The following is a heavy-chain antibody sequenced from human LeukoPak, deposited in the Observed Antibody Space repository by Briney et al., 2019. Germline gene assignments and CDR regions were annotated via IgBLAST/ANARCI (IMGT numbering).Heavy chain of an antibody. J-gene: IGHJ6*03. Sequence: GGSLRLSCAASGFTFSDYYMSWIRQAPGKGVEWVSYISSSGSTMYYADSVKGRFTISRDNAKNSLYLQMNSLRAEDTAVYYCATTQWGYYYMDVWGKGTTVTVSS. D-gene: IGHD1-26*01. CDR1: GFTFSDYY. CDR3: ATTQWGYYYMDV. V-gene: IGHV3-11*01. CDR2: ISSSGSTM.